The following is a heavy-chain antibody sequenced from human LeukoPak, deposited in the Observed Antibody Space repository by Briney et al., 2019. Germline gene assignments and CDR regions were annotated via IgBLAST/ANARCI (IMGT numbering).Heavy chain of an antibody. CDR2: IYTSGST. D-gene: IGHD2-2*01. V-gene: IGHV4-4*07. Sequence: KPSETLSLTCTVSGGSISSYYWSWIRQPAGKGLEWIGRIYTSGSTNYNPSLKSRVTMSVDTSKNQFSLKLSSVTAADTAVYYCARLRVVPAAYYGMDVWGQGTTVTVSS. CDR1: GGSISSYY. J-gene: IGHJ6*02. CDR3: ARLRVVPAAYYGMDV.